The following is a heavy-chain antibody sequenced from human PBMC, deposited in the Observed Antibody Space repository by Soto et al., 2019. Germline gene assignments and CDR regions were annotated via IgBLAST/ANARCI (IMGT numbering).Heavy chain of an antibody. Sequence: PSQTLSLTCAISGDSVSSNSASRNWIRQSPSRGLEWLGRTYYRSKWYNDYAVSVKSRITINPDTSKNQFSLHLNSVTPEDTAVYYCARGYCISIICFKATYNYYMDVFAKGTTLTVS. CDR1: GDSVSSNSAS. J-gene: IGHJ6*03. CDR2: TYYRSKWYN. V-gene: IGHV6-1*01. CDR3: ARGYCISIICFKATYNYYMDV. D-gene: IGHD2-2*01.